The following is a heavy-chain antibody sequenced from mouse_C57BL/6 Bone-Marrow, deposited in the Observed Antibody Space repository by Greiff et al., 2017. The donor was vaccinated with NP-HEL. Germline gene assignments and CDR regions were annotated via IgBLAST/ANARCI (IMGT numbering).Heavy chain of an antibody. Sequence: QVHVKQSGAELVRPGTSVKMSCKASGYTFTNYWIGWAKQRPGHGLEWIGDIYPGGGYTNYNEKFKGKATLTADKSSSTAYMQFSSLTSEDSAIYYCARGGYYGPFDYWGQGTTLTVSS. J-gene: IGHJ2*01. V-gene: IGHV1-63*01. CDR3: ARGGYYGPFDY. CDR2: IYPGGGYT. D-gene: IGHD1-1*01. CDR1: GYTFTNYW.